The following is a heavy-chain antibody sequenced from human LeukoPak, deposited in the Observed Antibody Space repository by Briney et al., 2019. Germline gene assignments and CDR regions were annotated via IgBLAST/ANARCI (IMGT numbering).Heavy chain of an antibody. V-gene: IGHV4-4*02. CDR1: GGSISSSNW. CDR3: AREIPMIARYFDL. D-gene: IGHD3-22*01. CDR2: IHQNGNT. Sequence: PSETLSLTCAASGGSISSSNWWSWVRQPPGKGLEWIGEIHQNGNTNYNASLKSRVTISIDKSNNQFSVKLTSVTAADTAVYYCAREIPMIARYFDLWGRGTLVIVSS. J-gene: IGHJ2*01.